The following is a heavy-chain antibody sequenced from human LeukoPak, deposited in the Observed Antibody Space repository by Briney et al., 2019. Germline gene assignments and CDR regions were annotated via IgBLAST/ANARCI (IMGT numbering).Heavy chain of an antibody. CDR1: GGSFSGYY. J-gene: IGHJ3*02. Sequence: SETLSLTCAVYGGSFSGYYWSWIRQPPGKGLEWIGEINHSGSTNYNPSLKSRVTISVDTSKNQFSLKLSSVTAADTAVYYCARESFGSGYAFDIWGQGTMVTVSS. V-gene: IGHV4-34*01. CDR3: ARESFGSGYAFDI. CDR2: INHSGST. D-gene: IGHD3-22*01.